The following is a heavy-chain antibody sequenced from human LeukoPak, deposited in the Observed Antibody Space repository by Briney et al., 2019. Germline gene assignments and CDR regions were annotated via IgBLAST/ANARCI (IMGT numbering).Heavy chain of an antibody. J-gene: IGHJ4*02. CDR1: GFSFSSYW. Sequence: PGGSLRLSCAASGFSFSSYWMNWVRQAPGKGLEWVANIKQDGSEKNCVDSVKGRFTISRDNAKNSLYLQMNRLRAEDTAVYYCARERWLQLQSVIDYWGQGTLVTVSS. V-gene: IGHV3-7*03. D-gene: IGHD5-24*01. CDR3: ARERWLQLQSVIDY. CDR2: IKQDGSEK.